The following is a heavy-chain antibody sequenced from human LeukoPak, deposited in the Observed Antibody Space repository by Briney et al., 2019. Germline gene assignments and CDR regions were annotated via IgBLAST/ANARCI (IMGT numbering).Heavy chain of an antibody. Sequence: PSETLSLTCTVSGGSISSYYWSWIRQPPGKGLEWIGYIYYSGSTNYNPSLKSRVTISVDTSKSQFSLKLSSVTAADTAVYYCAREGGTTSIWGQGTMVTVSS. CDR1: GGSISSYY. CDR3: AREGGTTSI. D-gene: IGHD1-7*01. J-gene: IGHJ3*02. V-gene: IGHV4-59*01. CDR2: IYYSGST.